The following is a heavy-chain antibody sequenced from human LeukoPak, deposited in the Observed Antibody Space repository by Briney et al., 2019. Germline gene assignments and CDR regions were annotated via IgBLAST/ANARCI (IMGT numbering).Heavy chain of an antibody. Sequence: SVKVSCEASGGTFSSYAISWVRQAPGQGLEWMGGIIPIFGTANYAQKFQGRVTITTDESTSTAYMELSSLRSEDTAVYYCARARRDIVVVPAAPYYYYYMDVWGKGTTVTVSS. CDR2: IIPIFGTA. CDR1: GGTFSSYA. CDR3: ARARRDIVVVPAAPYYYYYMDV. V-gene: IGHV1-69*05. D-gene: IGHD2-2*01. J-gene: IGHJ6*03.